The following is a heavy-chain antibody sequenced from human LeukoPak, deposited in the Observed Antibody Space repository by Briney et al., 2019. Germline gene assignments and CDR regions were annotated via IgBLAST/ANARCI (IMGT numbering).Heavy chain of an antibody. CDR2: IYYSGST. D-gene: IGHD3-10*01. CDR1: GGSISSYY. V-gene: IGHV4-59*01. J-gene: IGHJ6*03. Sequence: SETLSLTCTVSGGSISSYYWSWIRQPPGKGLEWIGYIYYSGSTNYNPSLKSRVTISVDTSKNQFSLKLSSVTAADTAMYYCARLTKNDSGSFRFGKKKRGYMDVWGKGTTVTISS. CDR3: ARLTKNDSGSFRFGKKKRGYMDV.